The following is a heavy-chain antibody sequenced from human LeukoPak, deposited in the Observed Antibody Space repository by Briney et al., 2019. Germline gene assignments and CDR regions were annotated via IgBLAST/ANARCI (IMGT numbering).Heavy chain of an antibody. CDR3: ASAPAYESSGYYPWYFDY. CDR2: ITTSSRYI. CDR1: GFTFSSYS. D-gene: IGHD3-22*01. V-gene: IGHV3-21*01. Sequence: GGSLRLSCAASGFTFSSYSMNWVRQAPGKGLEWVSSITTSSRYIYYADSVKGRFTISRDNAKNSLYLQMNSLGGDGTAVYYCASAPAYESSGYYPWYFDYWGQGTLVTVSS. J-gene: IGHJ4*02.